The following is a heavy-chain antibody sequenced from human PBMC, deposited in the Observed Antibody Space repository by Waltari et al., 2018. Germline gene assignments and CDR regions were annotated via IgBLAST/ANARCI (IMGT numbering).Heavy chain of an antibody. J-gene: IGHJ6*04. D-gene: IGHD6-13*01. CDR2: INTDGSST. CDR1: GFIFSSYW. Sequence: EVQLVESGGGLVQPGGSLRLSCAASGFIFSSYWMHWVRQAPGKGLVWVSRINTDGSSTSYADSVKGRFTISRDNAKNTLYLQMNSLRAEDTAVYYCARRAAAAGLTDVWGKGTTVTVSS. V-gene: IGHV3-74*01. CDR3: ARRAAAAGLTDV.